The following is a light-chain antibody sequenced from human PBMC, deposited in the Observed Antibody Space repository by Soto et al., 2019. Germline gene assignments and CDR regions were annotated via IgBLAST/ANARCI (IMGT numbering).Light chain of an antibody. CDR3: QQYDNWPPGIT. J-gene: IGKJ5*01. V-gene: IGKV3-15*01. Sequence: EIVMTQSPATLSVSPGERATLSCRAIQSVSSNLAWYQQKPGQAPRLLIYGASTRATGVPARFSATGSATEFTLTISSLQSEDFALYYCQQYDNWPPGITFGQGTRLEIK. CDR2: GAS. CDR1: QSVSSN.